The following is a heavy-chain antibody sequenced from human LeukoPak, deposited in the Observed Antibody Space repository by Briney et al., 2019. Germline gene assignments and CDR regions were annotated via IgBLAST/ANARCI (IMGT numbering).Heavy chain of an antibody. CDR2: IWYDGSNK. CDR3: ARDHYNNPPGYGMDV. J-gene: IGHJ6*01. CDR1: GFTFSSYG. V-gene: IGHV3-33*01. Sequence: GRSLRLSCAASGFTFSSYGMHWVRQAPGKGLEWVAVIWYDGSNKYYADSVRGRFTISRDNSKNTLYLQMNSLRAEDTAVYYCARDHYNNPPGYGMDVWGQGTTVTVSS. D-gene: IGHD1-1*01.